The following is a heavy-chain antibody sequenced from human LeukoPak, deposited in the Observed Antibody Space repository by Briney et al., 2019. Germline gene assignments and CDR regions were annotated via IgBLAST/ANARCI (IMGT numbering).Heavy chain of an antibody. CDR2: ISAYSGNT. V-gene: IGHV1-18*01. CDR1: GYTFTSYG. CDR3: ARDPPKYYYDSSQWAFDI. D-gene: IGHD3-22*01. Sequence: ASVKVSCKASGYTFTSYGISWVRQAPGQGLEWMGWISAYSGNTNYAQKLQGRVAMTTDTSTSTAHMELRSLRSDDTAVYYCARDPPKYYYDSSQWAFDIWGQGTMVTVSS. J-gene: IGHJ3*02.